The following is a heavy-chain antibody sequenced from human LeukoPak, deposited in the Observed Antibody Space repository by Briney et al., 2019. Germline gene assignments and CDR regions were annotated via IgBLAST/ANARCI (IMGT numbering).Heavy chain of an antibody. CDR1: GFTFSSYG. CDR2: ISYDGSNK. J-gene: IGHJ6*02. V-gene: IGHV3-30*18. Sequence: GGSLRLSCAASGFTFSSYGMHWVRQAPGKGLEWVAVISYDGSNKYYADSVKGRFTISRDNSKNTLYLQMNSLRAEDTAVYYCAKVWGSGWSSSWLYYYYYGMDVWGQGTTVTVPS. CDR3: AKVWGSGWSSSWLYYYYYGMDV. D-gene: IGHD6-13*01.